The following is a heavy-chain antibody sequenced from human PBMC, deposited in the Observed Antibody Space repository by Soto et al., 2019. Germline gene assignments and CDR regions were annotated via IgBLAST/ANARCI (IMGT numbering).Heavy chain of an antibody. J-gene: IGHJ4*02. CDR2: IYHSGST. CDR3: AGGIAARPLGY. V-gene: IGHV4-30-2*01. D-gene: IGHD6-6*01. Sequence: QLQLQESGSGLVKPSQTLSLTCAVSGGSISSGGYSCSWLRQPPGKGLEWIGYIYHSGSTYYNPSLKSRVTISVDRSKNQFSLKLSSVTAADTAVYYCAGGIAARPLGYWGQGTLVTVSS. CDR1: GGSISSGGYS.